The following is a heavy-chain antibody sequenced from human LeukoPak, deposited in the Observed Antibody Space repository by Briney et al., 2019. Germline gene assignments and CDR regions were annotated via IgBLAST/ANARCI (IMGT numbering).Heavy chain of an antibody. D-gene: IGHD6-19*01. CDR2: ISSSGSTI. J-gene: IGHJ6*02. Sequence: PGGSLRLSCAASGFTFSDYCMSWIRQAPGKGLEWVSYISSSGSTIYYADSVKGRFTISRDNAKNSLYLQMNSLRAEDTAVYYCARERGPYSSGWYQRFYYYYGMDVWGQGTTVTVSS. CDR3: ARERGPYSSGWYQRFYYYYGMDV. V-gene: IGHV3-11*01. CDR1: GFTFSDYC.